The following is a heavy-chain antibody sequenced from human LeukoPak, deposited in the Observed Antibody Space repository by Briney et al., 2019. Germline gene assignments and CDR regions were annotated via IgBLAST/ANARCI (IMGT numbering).Heavy chain of an antibody. CDR1: GGSFSGYY. CDR3: ASLYCSGGSCYRDFDY. Sequence: SETLSLTCAVYGGSFSGYYWSWIRQPPGKGLEWIGEINHSGSTNYNPSLKSRVTISVDTSKNQFSLKLSSATAADTAVYYCASLYCSGGSCYRDFDYWGQGTLVTVSS. CDR2: INHSGST. D-gene: IGHD2-15*01. V-gene: IGHV4-34*01. J-gene: IGHJ4*02.